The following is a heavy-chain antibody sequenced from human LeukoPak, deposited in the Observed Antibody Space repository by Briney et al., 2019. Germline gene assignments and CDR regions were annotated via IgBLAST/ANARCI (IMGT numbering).Heavy chain of an antibody. J-gene: IGHJ4*02. CDR1: GFTFSSYG. V-gene: IGHV3-30*02. Sequence: GGSLRLSCAASGFTFSSYGMHWVRQAPGKGLEWVAFIRYDGSNKYYADSVKGRFTISRDNSKNTLYLQMNSLRAEDTAVYYCAKDTPSGYDWRTSPDYWGQGTLVTVSS. CDR3: AKDTPSGYDWRTSPDY. CDR2: IRYDGSNK. D-gene: IGHD5-12*01.